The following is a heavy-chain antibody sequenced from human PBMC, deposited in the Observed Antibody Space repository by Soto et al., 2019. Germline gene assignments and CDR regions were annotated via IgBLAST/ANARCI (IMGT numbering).Heavy chain of an antibody. CDR1: GFTFSSYG. CDR2: IWYDGSNK. Sequence: PGGSLRLSCAASGFTFSSYGMHWVRQAPGKGLEWVAVIWYDGSNKYYADSVKGRFTISRDNSKNTLYLQMNSLRAEDTAVYYCAREIGTGTTDFDYWGQGTLVTVSS. V-gene: IGHV3-33*01. CDR3: AREIGTGTTDFDY. D-gene: IGHD1-7*01. J-gene: IGHJ4*02.